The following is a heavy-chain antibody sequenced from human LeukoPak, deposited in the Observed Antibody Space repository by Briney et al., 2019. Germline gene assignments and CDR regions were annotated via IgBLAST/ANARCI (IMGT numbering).Heavy chain of an antibody. V-gene: IGHV1-18*01. CDR2: ISAYSGNT. CDR1: GYTFTSYG. J-gene: IGHJ3*02. D-gene: IGHD3-9*01. CDR3: ARDRRYFDWPYPRDAFDI. Sequence: ASVKLSCKASGYTFTSYGISWVRQAPGQGLEWMGWISAYSGNTNYAQKLQGRVTMTTDTSTSTAYMELRSLRSDDTAVYYCARDRRYFDWPYPRDAFDIWGQGTMVTVSS.